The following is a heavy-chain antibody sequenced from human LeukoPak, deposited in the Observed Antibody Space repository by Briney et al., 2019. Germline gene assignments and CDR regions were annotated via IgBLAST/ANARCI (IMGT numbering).Heavy chain of an antibody. V-gene: IGHV4-59*01. J-gene: IGHJ4*02. CDR3: ARMRGTTLFDY. D-gene: IGHD2/OR15-2a*01. CDR2: IYYSGST. Sequence: SETLSLTCTVSGGSISSYYWSWIRQPPGQGLEWIGYIYYSGSTSYNPSLKSRVTISVDTTKNQSSLKLSSVTAADTAVYYCARMRGTTLFDYWGQGTLVTVSS. CDR1: GGSISSYY.